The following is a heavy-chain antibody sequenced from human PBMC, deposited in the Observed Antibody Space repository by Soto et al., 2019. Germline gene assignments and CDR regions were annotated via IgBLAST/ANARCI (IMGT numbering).Heavy chain of an antibody. CDR3: ARGDCVGGTCYSLAGSFYYYMDV. J-gene: IGHJ6*03. V-gene: IGHV3-74*02. D-gene: IGHD2-15*01. Sequence: EVQLVESGGGLVQPGWSLRLSCAASGFTFSNYWMYWVRQAPGKGLEWVSRINSDGSVSSYADSVKGRLTISRDNVKNTLYLQMDSLRAEDTAVYYCARGDCVGGTCYSLAGSFYYYMDVWGKGTTVTVFS. CDR1: GFTFSNYW. CDR2: INSDGSVS.